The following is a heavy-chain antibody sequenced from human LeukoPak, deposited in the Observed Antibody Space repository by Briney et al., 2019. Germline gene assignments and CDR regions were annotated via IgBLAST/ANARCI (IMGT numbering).Heavy chain of an antibody. V-gene: IGHV3-30-3*02. CDR1: GFTFSSYG. Sequence: PGGSLRLSCAASGFTFSSYGMHWVRQAPGKGLEWVALISYDGSNKYYADSVKGRFTISRDISKNTLYLQLNSLRPEDTAVYYCAKSCSSWCFDYWGQGSLVTVSS. CDR2: ISYDGSNK. CDR3: AKSCSSWCFDY. D-gene: IGHD6-13*01. J-gene: IGHJ4*02.